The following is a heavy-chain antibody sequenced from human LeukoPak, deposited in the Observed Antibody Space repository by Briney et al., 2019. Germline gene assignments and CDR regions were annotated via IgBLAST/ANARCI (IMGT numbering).Heavy chain of an antibody. V-gene: IGHV4-59*08. CDR3: ARVVPALLYFDY. CDR2: IYYSGST. Sequence: SETLSLTCAVTDGFISNYYWSWIRQPPGKGLEWIGYIYYSGSTNYNPSLKSRVTISVDTSKNQFSLKLSSVTAADTAVYYCARVVPALLYFDYWGQGTLVTVSS. CDR1: DGFISNYY. J-gene: IGHJ4*02. D-gene: IGHD2-2*01.